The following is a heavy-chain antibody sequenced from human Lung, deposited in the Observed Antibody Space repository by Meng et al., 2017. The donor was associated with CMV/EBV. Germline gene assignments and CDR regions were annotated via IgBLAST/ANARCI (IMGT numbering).Heavy chain of an antibody. CDR3: ARALDTAMVTFDY. Sequence: QVQLQASGPGLVKPSQTLSLTCIVAGGYISSGDYYWSWIRQPPGKGLEWIGYVYYSGSTYYNPSLKSRVTISVDTSKNQFSLKLSSVTAADTAVYYCARALDTAMVTFDYWGQGTLVTVSS. V-gene: IGHV4-30-4*08. J-gene: IGHJ4*02. D-gene: IGHD5-18*01. CDR1: GGYISSGDYY. CDR2: VYYSGST.